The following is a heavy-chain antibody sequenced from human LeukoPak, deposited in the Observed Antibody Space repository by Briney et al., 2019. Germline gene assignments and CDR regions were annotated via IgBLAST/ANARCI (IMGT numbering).Heavy chain of an antibody. V-gene: IGHV3-21*01. D-gene: IGHD6-19*01. CDR1: GFTFSSYS. CDR3: ARDLGIAVAGTRFDY. Sequence: GGSLRLSCAASGFTFSSYSMNWVRQAPGKGLEWVSSISSSSSYIYYADSVKGRFTISRDNAKNSLYLQMNSLRAEDTAVYYCARDLGIAVAGTRFDYWGQGTLVTVSS. J-gene: IGHJ4*02. CDR2: ISSSSSYI.